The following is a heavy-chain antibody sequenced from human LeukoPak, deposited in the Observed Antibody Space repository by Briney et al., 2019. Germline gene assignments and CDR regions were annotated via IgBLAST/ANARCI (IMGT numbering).Heavy chain of an antibody. V-gene: IGHV4-34*01. D-gene: IGHD3-10*01. CDR2: INHSGST. Sequence: SETLSLTCAVYGGSFSGYCWSWIRQPPGKGLEWIGEINHSGSTNYNPSLKSRVTISVDTSKNQFSLKLSSVTAADTAVYYCARQPRWFGELLRKYYFDYWGQGTLVTVSS. J-gene: IGHJ4*02. CDR3: ARQPRWFGELLRKYYFDY. CDR1: GGSFSGYC.